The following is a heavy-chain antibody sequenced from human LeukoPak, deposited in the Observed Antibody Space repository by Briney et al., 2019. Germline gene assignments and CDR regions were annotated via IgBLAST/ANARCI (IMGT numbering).Heavy chain of an antibody. Sequence: SVKVSCKASGCTFSIYAISWVRQAPGQGLEWMGGIIPIFGTANYAQKFQGRVTITADESTSTAYMELSSLRSEDTAVSYCARAAIAVAGTGGYYYMDVWGKGTTVTVSS. CDR2: IIPIFGTA. CDR3: ARAAIAVAGTGGYYYMDV. D-gene: IGHD6-19*01. CDR1: GCTFSIYA. V-gene: IGHV1-69*13. J-gene: IGHJ6*03.